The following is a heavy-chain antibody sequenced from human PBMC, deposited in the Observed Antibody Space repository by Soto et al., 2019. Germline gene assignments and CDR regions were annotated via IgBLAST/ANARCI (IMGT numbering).Heavy chain of an antibody. D-gene: IGHD2-15*01. V-gene: IGHV2-5*02. J-gene: IGHJ4*02. Sequence: QITLRESGPSLVRPTQTLTLTCSSSGFSVSADEVGVGWFRQPPGKAPEWLAIVYWDDDKRYSPSLKSRLTITKDTSRNHVFLTMTDVDPEDTATYFCAHSRRRASCRRGNCYHFDSWGQGTLVTVSS. CDR1: GFSVSADEVG. CDR2: VYWDDDK. CDR3: AHSRRRASCRRGNCYHFDS.